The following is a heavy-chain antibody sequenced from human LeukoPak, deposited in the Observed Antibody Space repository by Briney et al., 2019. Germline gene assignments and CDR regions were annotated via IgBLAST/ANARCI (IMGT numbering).Heavy chain of an antibody. CDR3: AREETGPPMTTYYYYYMDV. Sequence: ASVKVSCKASGYTFTHYYIHWVRQAPGQGLEWMGWINPNTGGTNYAQKFQGRVTLTRDTSISTAYVELSRLRSDDTAVYYCAREETGPPMTTYYYYYMDVWGKGTTVTVSS. D-gene: IGHD4-11*01. J-gene: IGHJ6*03. V-gene: IGHV1-2*02. CDR2: INPNTGGT. CDR1: GYTFTHYY.